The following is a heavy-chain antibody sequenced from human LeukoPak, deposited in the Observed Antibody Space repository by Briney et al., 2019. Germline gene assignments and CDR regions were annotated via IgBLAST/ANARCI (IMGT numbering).Heavy chain of an antibody. CDR3: ARDVPTVQLWRTDAFDI. V-gene: IGHV4-59*12. Sequence: SETLSLTCTVSGGSISSYYWTWIRQPPGKGLEWIGSLYYSGSTNYNPSLKSRVTISVDTSKNQFSLKLTSVTAADTAVYYCARDVPTVQLWRTDAFDIWGQGTMVTVSS. CDR1: GGSISSYY. D-gene: IGHD5-18*01. J-gene: IGHJ3*02. CDR2: LYYSGST.